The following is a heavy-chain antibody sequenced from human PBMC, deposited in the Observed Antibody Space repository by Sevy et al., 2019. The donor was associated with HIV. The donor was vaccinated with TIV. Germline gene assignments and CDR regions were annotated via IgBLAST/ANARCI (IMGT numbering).Heavy chain of an antibody. Sequence: GGSLRLSCAASGFTFSSYDIHWVRQAPGKGLEWVALISSGGRKKYFADSVKGRLTISRDDSKNTLYLQMNSLRAEDTAVYYCAKSSGSYFDYWGQGTLVTVSS. V-gene: IGHV3-30-3*02. J-gene: IGHJ4*02. CDR2: ISSGGRKK. CDR3: AKSSGSYFDY. D-gene: IGHD3-10*01. CDR1: GFTFSSYD.